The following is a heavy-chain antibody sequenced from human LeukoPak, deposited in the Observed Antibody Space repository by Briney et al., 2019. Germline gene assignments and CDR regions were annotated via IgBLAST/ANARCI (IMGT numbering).Heavy chain of an antibody. CDR1: GYTFTGYY. CDR3: ARIGGYDSSGYAVDV. Sequence: ASVKVSCKASGYTFTGYYMHWVRQAPGQGLEWMGRINPNSGGTNYAQKFQGRVTMTRDTSISTAYMELSRLRSDDTAVYYCARIGGYDSSGYAVDVWGQGTTVTVSS. D-gene: IGHD3-22*01. V-gene: IGHV1-2*06. J-gene: IGHJ6*02. CDR2: INPNSGGT.